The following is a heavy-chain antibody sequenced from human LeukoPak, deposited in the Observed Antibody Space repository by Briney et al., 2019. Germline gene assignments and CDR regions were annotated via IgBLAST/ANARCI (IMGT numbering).Heavy chain of an antibody. D-gene: IGHD6-19*01. J-gene: IGHJ4*02. CDR2: INPNSGGT. V-gene: IGHV1-2*02. CDR3: ARVQSSGWYVDY. Sequence: APVKVSCKASGYTFTGYYMHWVRQAPGQGLEWMGWINPNSGGTNYAQKFQGRVTLTRDTSISTAYMELSRLTSDDTAVYYCARVQSSGWYVDYWGQGTLVTVSS. CDR1: GYTFTGYY.